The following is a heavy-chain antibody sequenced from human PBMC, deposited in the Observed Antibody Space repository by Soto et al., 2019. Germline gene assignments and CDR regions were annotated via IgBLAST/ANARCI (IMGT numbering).Heavy chain of an antibody. CDR3: AREVNSSPARGPNWFDP. CDR2: TYHSGTT. CDR1: GDSINNSHW. Sequence: QVQLQESGPGLVQPSGTLSLTCAVSGDSINNSHWWSWVRQTPRKGLEWIGETYHSGTTNYNPPLKTRVTISIEKSKNQFSLKMNSVTAADAAVYYCAREVNSSPARGPNWFDPWGQGTLVTVSS. V-gene: IGHV4-4*02. J-gene: IGHJ5*02. D-gene: IGHD6-13*01.